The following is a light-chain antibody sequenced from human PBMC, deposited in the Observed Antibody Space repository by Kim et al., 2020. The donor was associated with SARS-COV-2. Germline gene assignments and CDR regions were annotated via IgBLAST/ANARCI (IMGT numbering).Light chain of an antibody. CDR2: KAS. J-gene: IGKJ1*01. CDR3: QQYYTWT. CDR1: QSIERW. Sequence: LSASVGDSVTITCRASQSIERWVAWYQQKPGRAPNLLIYKASVLEPGVPSKFSGSGFRTEFTLTIGDLQPGDSATYYCQQYYTWTFGQGTKVEIK. V-gene: IGKV1-5*03.